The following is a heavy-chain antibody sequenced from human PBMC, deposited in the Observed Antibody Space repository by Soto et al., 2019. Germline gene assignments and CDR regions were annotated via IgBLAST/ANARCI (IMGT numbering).Heavy chain of an antibody. CDR3: ARGECVYASL. D-gene: IGHD2-8*01. CDR1: GYTFSTNA. CDR2: INAANGKT. V-gene: IGHV1-3*01. Sequence: QVQLVQSGAEVKKPGASVKVSCKASGYTFSTNAMHWVRQAPGQSLEWMGWINAANGKTEYSQKFQGRVTLTRDISASTAYMELSSLRSEDTAMYYCARGECVYASLWGQGTMVIVSS. J-gene: IGHJ3*01.